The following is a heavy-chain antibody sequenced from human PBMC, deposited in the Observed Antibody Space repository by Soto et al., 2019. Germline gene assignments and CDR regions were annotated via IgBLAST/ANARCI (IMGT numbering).Heavy chain of an antibody. CDR3: ARGLGCSSTSCYVPDY. J-gene: IGHJ4*02. Sequence: ASVKVSCKASGYTFTSYGSSWVRQAPGQGLEWMGWISAYNGNTNYAQKLQGRVTMTTDTSTSTAYMELRSLRSDDTAVYYCARGLGCSSTSCYVPDYWGQGTLVTVSS. CDR1: GYTFTSYG. V-gene: IGHV1-18*01. CDR2: ISAYNGNT. D-gene: IGHD2-2*01.